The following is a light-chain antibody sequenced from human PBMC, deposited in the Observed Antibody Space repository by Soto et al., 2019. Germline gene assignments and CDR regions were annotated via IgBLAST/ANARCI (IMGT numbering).Light chain of an antibody. CDR2: DAS. J-gene: IGKJ4*01. CDR3: QQYYNLPLP. CDR1: QDIGHY. V-gene: IGKV1-33*01. Sequence: DIQMTQSPSSLSASVGDRVTITCQAIQDIGHYLNWYQQKPGKGHKPLIYDASNLETGVPSRFSGRGSGTDFTFTISSLQPEDIATYYCQQYYNLPLPFGGGTKGEIK.